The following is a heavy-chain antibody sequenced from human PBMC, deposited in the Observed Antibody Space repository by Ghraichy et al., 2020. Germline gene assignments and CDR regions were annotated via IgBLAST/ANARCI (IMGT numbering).Heavy chain of an antibody. CDR3: ARPYGSNPNYYYYYGMDV. V-gene: IGHV3-30*03. Sequence: GGSLRLSCAASGFTFSSYGFHWVRQAPGKGLEWVALVSFDETDKYYTDSVKGRFTISRDNSKYTLYLQMNSLGPEDTAVYYCARPYGSNPNYYYYYGMDVWGQGTTVTVSS. CDR1: GFTFSSYG. CDR2: VSFDETDK. D-gene: IGHD4-23*01. J-gene: IGHJ6*02.